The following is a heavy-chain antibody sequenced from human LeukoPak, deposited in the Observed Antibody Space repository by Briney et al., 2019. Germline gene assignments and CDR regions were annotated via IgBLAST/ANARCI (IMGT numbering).Heavy chain of an antibody. J-gene: IGHJ4*02. CDR1: GDSISSSNW. CDR2: IYHSGST. V-gene: IGHV4-4*02. Sequence: PSGTLSLTCAVSGDSISSSNWWSWVRQPPGKGLEWIGEIYHSGSTNYNPSLRSRVTISVDKSKNQFSLKLSSVAAADTAVYYCARFGSGWYGLDYWGQGTLVSVSS. D-gene: IGHD6-19*01. CDR3: ARFGSGWYGLDY.